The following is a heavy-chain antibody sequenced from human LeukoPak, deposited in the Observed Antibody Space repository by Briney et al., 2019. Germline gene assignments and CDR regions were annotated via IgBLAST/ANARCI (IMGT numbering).Heavy chain of an antibody. D-gene: IGHD4-17*01. CDR2: ISGSGGST. Sequence: GGSLRLSCAASGFTFSSYAMSWVRQASGKGLEWVSAISGSGGSTYYADSVKGRFTISRDNSKNTLYLQMNSLRAEDTAVYYCAKDPKMTTVTDWGQGTLVTVSS. CDR3: AKDPKMTTVTD. V-gene: IGHV3-23*01. J-gene: IGHJ4*02. CDR1: GFTFSSYA.